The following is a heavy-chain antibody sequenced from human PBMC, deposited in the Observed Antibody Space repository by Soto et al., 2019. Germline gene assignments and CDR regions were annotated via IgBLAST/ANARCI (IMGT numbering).Heavy chain of an antibody. J-gene: IGHJ4*02. Sequence: QVHLVQSGAEVKKPGASVKVSCKGSGYAFTTYGITWVRQAPGQGLEWMGWISAHNGNTKYAQNLQGRVTVTRDTSTSTAYMELSSLRSDDTAVYYCARGRYGDYWGQGALVTVSS. CDR3: ARGRYGDY. V-gene: IGHV1-18*01. CDR1: GYAFTTYG. CDR2: ISAHNGNT. D-gene: IGHD1-1*01.